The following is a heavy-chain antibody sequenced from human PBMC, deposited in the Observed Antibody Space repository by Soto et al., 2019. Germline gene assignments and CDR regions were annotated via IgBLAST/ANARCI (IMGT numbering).Heavy chain of an antibody. Sequence: SETLSLTCTVSGGSISSYYWSWIRQPPGKGLEWIGYIYYSGSTNYNPSLKSRVTISVDTSKNQFSLKLSSVTAADTAVYYCARHLKHNYGSGPYYYYMDVWGKGTTVTVSS. D-gene: IGHD3-10*01. CDR2: IYYSGST. V-gene: IGHV4-59*08. CDR3: ARHLKHNYGSGPYYYYMDV. J-gene: IGHJ6*03. CDR1: GGSISSYY.